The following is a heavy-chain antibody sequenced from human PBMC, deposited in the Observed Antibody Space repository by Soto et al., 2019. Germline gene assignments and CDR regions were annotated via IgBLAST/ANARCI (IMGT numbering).Heavy chain of an antibody. V-gene: IGHV3-30-3*01. D-gene: IGHD3-22*01. CDR3: ARDFDPLRITMIVNGMDG. CDR2: ISYDGSNK. CDR1: GFTFSSYA. J-gene: IGHJ6*02. Sequence: PGGSLRLSCAASGFTFSSYAMHWVRQAPGKGLEWVAVISYDGSNKYYADSVKGRFTISRDNSKNTLYLQMNSLRAEDTAVYYCARDFDPLRITMIVNGMDGWGQGSTVTVS.